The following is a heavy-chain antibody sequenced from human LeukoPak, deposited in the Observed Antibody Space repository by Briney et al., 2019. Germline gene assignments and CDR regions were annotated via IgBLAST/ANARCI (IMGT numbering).Heavy chain of an antibody. J-gene: IGHJ4*02. Sequence: ASVKVSCKASGYSFTGYYMHWVRQAPGQGLEWMGWINPNSGGTNYAQKFQGRVTMTRDTSISTAYMELSRLRSDDTAVYFCARNIRFGELSSHDYWGQGTLVTVSS. CDR2: INPNSGGT. CDR3: ARNIRFGELSSHDY. D-gene: IGHD3-10*01. V-gene: IGHV1-2*02. CDR1: GYSFTGYY.